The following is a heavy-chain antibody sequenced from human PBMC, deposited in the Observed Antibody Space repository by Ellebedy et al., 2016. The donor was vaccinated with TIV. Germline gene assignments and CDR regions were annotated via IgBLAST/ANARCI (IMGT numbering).Heavy chain of an antibody. J-gene: IGHJ4*02. Sequence: AASVKVSCKASGYTFTSYDINWVRQATGQGLEWMGWMNPNSGNTGYAQKFQGRVTMTRDTSTSTVYMELSSLRSEDTAVYYCARDPDYSNREYYFDYWGQGTLVTVSS. CDR3: ARDPDYSNREYYFDY. D-gene: IGHD4-11*01. CDR1: GYTFTSYD. V-gene: IGHV1-8*01. CDR2: MNPNSGNT.